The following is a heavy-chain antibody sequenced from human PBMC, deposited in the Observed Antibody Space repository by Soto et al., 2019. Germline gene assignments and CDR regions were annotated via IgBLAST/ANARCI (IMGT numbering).Heavy chain of an antibody. D-gene: IGHD6-6*01. CDR1: GFTFSSYA. Sequence: PXGSLRLSCSASGFTFSSYAMHWVRQAPGKGLEYVSAISSNGGSTYYADSVKGRFTISRDNSKNTLYLQMGSLRAEDTAVYYCVKSGAARHFDYWGQGTLVTVSS. CDR2: ISSNGGST. V-gene: IGHV3-64D*06. J-gene: IGHJ4*02. CDR3: VKSGAARHFDY.